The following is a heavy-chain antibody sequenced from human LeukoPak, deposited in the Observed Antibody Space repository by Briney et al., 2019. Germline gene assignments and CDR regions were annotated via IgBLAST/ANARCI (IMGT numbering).Heavy chain of an antibody. V-gene: IGHV3-23*01. D-gene: IGHD4-23*01. J-gene: IGHJ4*02. CDR2: ITGGGDSP. CDR1: GFTFHNYA. CDR3: AKDRIASTVVTFFHY. Sequence: PGGSLGLSCAASGFTFHNYAMTWVRQSPWKGLEWVSSITGGGDSPYYTDSVKGRFTISRDNSNSMVYLQMNSLRAEDTALYYCAKDRIASTVVTFFHYWGQGTLVTVSS.